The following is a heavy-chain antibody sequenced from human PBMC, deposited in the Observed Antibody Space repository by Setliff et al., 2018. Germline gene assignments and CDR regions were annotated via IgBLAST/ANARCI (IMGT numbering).Heavy chain of an antibody. CDR3: ARDSRGEAGSTRQNTFDY. CDR2: IYTSGST. D-gene: IGHD2-2*01. Sequence: PSETLSLTCTVSGGSISSYYWSWIRQPAGKGLEWIGRIYTSGSTNYNPSLKSRVAISIDTSKNQFSLKLSSVTAADTAVYYCARDSRGEAGSTRQNTFDYWGQGTLVTVSS. CDR1: GGSISSYY. V-gene: IGHV4-4*07. J-gene: IGHJ4*02.